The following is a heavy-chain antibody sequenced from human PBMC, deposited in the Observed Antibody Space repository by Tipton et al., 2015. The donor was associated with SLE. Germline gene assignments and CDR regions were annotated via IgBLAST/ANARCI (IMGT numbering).Heavy chain of an antibody. CDR2: ISYDGSNK. J-gene: IGHJ4*02. D-gene: IGHD6-13*01. V-gene: IGHV3-30*04. Sequence: SLRLSCAASGFTFSSYAMHWVRQAPGKGLEWVAVISYDGSNKYYADSVKGRFTISRDNSKNTLYLQMNSLRAEDTAVYYCVSALSKGIANYWGQGTLVTVSS. CDR3: VSALSKGIANY. CDR1: GFTFSSYA.